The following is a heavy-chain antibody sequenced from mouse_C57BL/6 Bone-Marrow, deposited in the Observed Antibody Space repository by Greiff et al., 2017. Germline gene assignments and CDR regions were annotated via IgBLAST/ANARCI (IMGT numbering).Heavy chain of an antibody. J-gene: IGHJ3*01. Sequence: QVQLQQPGAELVKPGASVKMSCKASGYTFTSYWITWVKQRPGQGLEWIGDIYPGSGSTNYHEKFKSKATLTVDTSSSTAYMQLSSLTSEDSAVYYCSRKSGYYVWFAYWGQGTLVTVSA. D-gene: IGHD2-3*01. V-gene: IGHV1-55*01. CDR1: GYTFTSYW. CDR3: SRKSGYYVWFAY. CDR2: IYPGSGST.